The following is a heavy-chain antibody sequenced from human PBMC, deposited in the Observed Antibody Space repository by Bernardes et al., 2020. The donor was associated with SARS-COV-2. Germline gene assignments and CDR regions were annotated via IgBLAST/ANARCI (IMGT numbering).Heavy chain of an antibody. CDR2: IFYTGST. D-gene: IGHD3-10*01. CDR1: GGFVTNFY. J-gene: IGHJ4*02. Sequence: SETLSLTCTVSGGFVTNFYWSWIRQCPGKGLEWIGNIFYTGSTIYNPSLTSRVTLSVDRSQNLLSLKFNSVTAADTAVYYCARGANYYDSGSYLEGLWFDYWGQGALVTVSS. CDR3: ARGANYYDSGSYLEGLWFDY. V-gene: IGHV4-59*02.